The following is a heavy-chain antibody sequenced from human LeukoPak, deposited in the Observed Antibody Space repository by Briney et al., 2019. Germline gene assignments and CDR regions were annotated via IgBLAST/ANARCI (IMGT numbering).Heavy chain of an antibody. D-gene: IGHD3-22*01. CDR1: GGSISSYY. J-gene: IGHJ4*02. V-gene: IGHV4-59*01. CDR3: ARGGWNKFDC. Sequence: SETLSLTCTVSGGSISSYYWSWIRQPPGKGLEWIGFIFYSGTTNYNPSLKSRVTISVDTSKNQFSLKLSSVTAADTAVYYCARGGWNKFDCWGQGTLVTVSS. CDR2: IFYSGTT.